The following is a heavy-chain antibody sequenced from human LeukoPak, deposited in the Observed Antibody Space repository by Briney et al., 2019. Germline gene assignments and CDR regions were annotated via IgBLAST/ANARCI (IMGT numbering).Heavy chain of an antibody. CDR1: GGTFSSYA. V-gene: IGHV1-69*13. J-gene: IGHJ6*02. D-gene: IGHD3-3*01. CDR3: ARAGHQAYDFWSGYSRYYYGMDV. CDR2: IIPIFGTA. Sequence: ASVKVSCKASGGTFSSYAISWVRQAPGQGLEWMGGIIPIFGTANYAQKFQGRVTITADESTSTACMELSSLRSEDTAVYYCARAGHQAYDFWSGYSRYYYGMDVWGQGTTVTVSS.